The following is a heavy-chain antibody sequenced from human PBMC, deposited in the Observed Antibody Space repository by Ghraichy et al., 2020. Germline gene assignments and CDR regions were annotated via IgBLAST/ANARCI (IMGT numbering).Heavy chain of an antibody. CDR1: GFTFSSFW. CDR3: ARGGHI. D-gene: IGHD3-10*01. Sequence: GGSLRLSCAASGFTFSSFWMTWVRQAPGKGLEWVANIKPDGNEKYYVDSVRGRFTISRDNAKNSLYLQMNGLRAEDTAVYYCARGGHIWGQGTMVTVSS. CDR2: IKPDGNEK. V-gene: IGHV3-7*03. J-gene: IGHJ3*02.